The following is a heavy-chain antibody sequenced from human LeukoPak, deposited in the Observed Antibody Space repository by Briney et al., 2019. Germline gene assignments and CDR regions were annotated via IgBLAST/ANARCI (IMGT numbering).Heavy chain of an antibody. J-gene: IGHJ3*02. CDR1: GGTFSSYT. D-gene: IGHD6-13*01. V-gene: IGHV1-69*10. CDR2: IVPIFDIT. Sequence: GASVKVSCKASGGTFSSYTISWVRQAPGQGLEWMGGIVPIFDITIYAQKFQGRVTITADKSTSTAYMELSSLRSEDTAVYYCARDSAEQLADAFDIWGQGTMVTVSS. CDR3: ARDSAEQLADAFDI.